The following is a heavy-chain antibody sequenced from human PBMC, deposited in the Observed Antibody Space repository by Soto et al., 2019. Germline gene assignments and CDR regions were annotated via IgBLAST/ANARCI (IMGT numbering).Heavy chain of an antibody. CDR1: GGTFSSYA. CDR2: IIPIFGTA. CDR3: ARDEKDSRSWRDAFDI. J-gene: IGHJ3*02. V-gene: IGHV1-69*13. D-gene: IGHD6-13*01. Sequence: ASVKVSCKASGGTFSSYAISWVRQAPGQGLEWMGGIIPIFGTANYAQKFQGRVTITADESTSTAYMELSSLRSEDTAVYYCARDEKDSRSWRDAFDIWGQGKMVTVSS.